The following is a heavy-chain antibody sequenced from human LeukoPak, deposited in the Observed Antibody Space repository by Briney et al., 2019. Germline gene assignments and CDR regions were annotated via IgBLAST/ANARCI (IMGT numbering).Heavy chain of an antibody. Sequence: PSQTLSLTCTVSGGSISSGSYYWSWIRQPAGKRLEWIGRIYTSGSTNYNPSLKSRVTISVDTSKNQFSLKLSSVTAADTAVYYCASEFTYDSSGYRPDAFDIWGQGTMVTVSS. D-gene: IGHD3-22*01. V-gene: IGHV4-61*02. CDR2: IYTSGST. CDR3: ASEFTYDSSGYRPDAFDI. J-gene: IGHJ3*02. CDR1: GGSISSGSYY.